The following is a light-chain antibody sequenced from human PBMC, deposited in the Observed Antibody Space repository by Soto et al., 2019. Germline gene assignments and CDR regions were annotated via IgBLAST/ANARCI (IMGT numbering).Light chain of an antibody. Sequence: QSVLTQPPSVSAAPGQKVIISCSGNSSNIGKNYVFWYQQFPGTAPKLLIYDNYKRPSGIPDRFSVSKSGASATLAITGLHTGDEAAYYCGAWDTSLRAVVFGGGTKVTVL. V-gene: IGLV1-51*01. J-gene: IGLJ2*01. CDR2: DNY. CDR1: SSNIGKNY. CDR3: GAWDTSLRAVV.